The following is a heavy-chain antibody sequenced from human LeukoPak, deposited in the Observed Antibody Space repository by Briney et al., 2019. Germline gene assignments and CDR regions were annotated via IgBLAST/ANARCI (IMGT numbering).Heavy chain of an antibody. Sequence: ASVKVSCKASGYTFTGYYMHWVRQAPGQGLEWMGWINPNSGGTNYAQKFQGRVTMTTDTSTSTAYMELRSLRSDDTAVYYCARDYDILTGYYTNWFDPWGQGTLVTVSS. CDR1: GYTFTGYY. V-gene: IGHV1-2*02. D-gene: IGHD3-9*01. CDR2: INPNSGGT. CDR3: ARDYDILTGYYTNWFDP. J-gene: IGHJ5*02.